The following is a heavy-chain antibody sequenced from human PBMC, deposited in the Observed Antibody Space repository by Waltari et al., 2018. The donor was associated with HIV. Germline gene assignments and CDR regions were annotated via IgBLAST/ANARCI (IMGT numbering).Heavy chain of an antibody. CDR1: GGSISSSSYY. D-gene: IGHD6-13*01. J-gene: IGHJ4*02. CDR3: ARDAAAGMGSDY. V-gene: IGHV4-39*07. CDR2: IYYSGST. Sequence: QLQLQESGPGLVKPSETLSLTCTVSGGSISSSSYYWGWIRQPPGKGLEWIGSIYYSGSTYYNPSLKSRVTISVDTSKNQFSLKLSSVTAADTAVYYCARDAAAGMGSDYWGQGTLVTVSS.